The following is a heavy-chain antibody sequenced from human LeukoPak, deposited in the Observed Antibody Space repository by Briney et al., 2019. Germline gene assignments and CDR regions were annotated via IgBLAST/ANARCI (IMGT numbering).Heavy chain of an antibody. CDR1: AGTFSSYG. Sequence: SVKVSCKASAGTFSSYGISWVRQAPGQGLEWMGRIIIILGIANYAQKFQGRVTITADKSTSTAYMELSSLRSEDTAVYYCARDPTRAHSSSWPMDVWGQGTTVTVSS. CDR2: IIIILGIA. D-gene: IGHD6-13*01. CDR3: ARDPTRAHSSSWPMDV. J-gene: IGHJ6*02. V-gene: IGHV1-69*04.